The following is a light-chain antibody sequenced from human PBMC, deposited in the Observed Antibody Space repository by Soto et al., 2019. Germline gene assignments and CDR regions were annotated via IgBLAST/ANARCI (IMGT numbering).Light chain of an antibody. J-gene: IGLJ2*01. CDR1: SSDVGGYNY. CDR3: TSYAGSNNFVI. CDR2: DVS. V-gene: IGLV2-8*01. Sequence: QPVLTQPPSASGSPGQSVTISCTGTSSDVGGYNYVSWYQHHPGKPPKLMLYDVSKRPSGVPDRFSGSKYGNTASLTVSGLQAEDEDDYYCTSYAGSNNFVIFGGGTKLTVL.